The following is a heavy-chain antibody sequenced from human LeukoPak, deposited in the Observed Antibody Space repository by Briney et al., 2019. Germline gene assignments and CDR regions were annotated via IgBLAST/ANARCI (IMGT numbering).Heavy chain of an antibody. CDR3: ARDPRRMITFGGVLDY. CDR1: GFTFSSYA. CDR2: ISYDGSNK. V-gene: IGHV3-30-3*01. Sequence: GGSLRLSCAASGFTFSSYAMHWVRQAPGKGLEWVAVISYDGSNKYYADSVKGRFTISRDNSKNTLYLQMNSLRAEDTAVYYCARDPRRMITFGGVLDYWGQGTLVTVSS. D-gene: IGHD3-16*01. J-gene: IGHJ4*02.